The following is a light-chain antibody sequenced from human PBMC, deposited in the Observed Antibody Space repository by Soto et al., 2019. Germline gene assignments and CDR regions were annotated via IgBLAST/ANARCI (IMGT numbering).Light chain of an antibody. Sequence: QSALTQPASVSGSPGQSITISCTGTSSDVGSYNLVSWYQQHLGKAPKLMIYEVSKRPSGVSNRFSGSKSGNTASLTISGLQAEDEADYYCCSYAGSSTVFGGGTQLTVL. CDR3: CSYAGSSTV. CDR2: EVS. CDR1: SSDVGSYNL. J-gene: IGLJ7*01. V-gene: IGLV2-23*02.